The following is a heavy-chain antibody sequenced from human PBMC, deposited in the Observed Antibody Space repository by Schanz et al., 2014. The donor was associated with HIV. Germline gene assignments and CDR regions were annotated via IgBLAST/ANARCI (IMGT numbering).Heavy chain of an antibody. J-gene: IGHJ6*02. Sequence: QVQLVQSGAEVKKPGASVRVSCKTSGYIFTSNGISWVRQAPGQGLEWMGWISPSNGNTNYAQKFQGRVTMTTDTSTSTAYMDLRSLRSDDTAVYYCARGARYGMDVWGQGTTVIVSS. CDR3: ARGARYGMDV. CDR2: ISPSNGNT. CDR1: GYIFTSNG. V-gene: IGHV1-18*01.